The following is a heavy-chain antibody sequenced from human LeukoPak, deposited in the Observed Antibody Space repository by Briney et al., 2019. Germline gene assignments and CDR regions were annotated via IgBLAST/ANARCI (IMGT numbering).Heavy chain of an antibody. V-gene: IGHV1-24*01. J-gene: IGHJ4*02. CDR1: GYTLTELS. D-gene: IGHD5-18*01. CDR2: FDPEDGET. Sequence: ASVNVSCKVSGYTLTELSMHWVRQAPGKGLDWMGGFDPEDGETIYAQKFQGRVTMTEDTSTDTAYMELSSLRSEDTAVYYCATRIQLTRDYWGQGTLVTVSS. CDR3: ATRIQLTRDY.